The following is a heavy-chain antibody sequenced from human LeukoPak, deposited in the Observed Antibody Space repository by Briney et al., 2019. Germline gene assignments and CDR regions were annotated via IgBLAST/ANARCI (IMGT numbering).Heavy chain of an antibody. CDR2: INHSGST. D-gene: IGHD4-11*01. Sequence: SETLSLTCAVYGGSFSGYYWSWIRQPPGKGLEWIGEINHSGSTNYNPSLKSRVTISVDTSKNRFSLKLSSVTAADTAVYYCARGRYYSNYAAAGWGVGVFLDYWGQGTLVTVSS. CDR1: GGSFSGYY. CDR3: ARGRYYSNYAAAGWGVGVFLDY. J-gene: IGHJ4*02. V-gene: IGHV4-34*01.